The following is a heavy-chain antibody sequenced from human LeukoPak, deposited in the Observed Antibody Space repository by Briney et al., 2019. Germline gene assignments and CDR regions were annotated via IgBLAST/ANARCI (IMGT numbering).Heavy chain of an antibody. CDR1: GFSVINAW. CDR3: LIFPGR. Sequence: GGSLRLSCAASGFSVINAWMSWVRQAPGQGLEWVGRIKSRADGGTTGYAAPVEGRFSISRDDSENTLYLQLNSLQIDDTALYYCLIFPGRWGQGTLVTVSS. CDR2: IKSRADGGTT. D-gene: IGHD3-3*01. V-gene: IGHV3-15*05. J-gene: IGHJ4*02.